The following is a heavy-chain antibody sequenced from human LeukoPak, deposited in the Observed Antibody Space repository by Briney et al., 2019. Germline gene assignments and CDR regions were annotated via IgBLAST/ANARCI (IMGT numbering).Heavy chain of an antibody. CDR2: IYYSGST. Sequence: GSLRLSCAASGFTFSSYSMNWVRQPPGKGLEWIGYIYYSGSTNYNPSLKSRVTISVDTSKNQFSLKPSSVTAADTAVYYCARVRYPASQYYFDYWGQGTLATVSS. V-gene: IGHV4-59*01. CDR1: GFTFSSYS. CDR3: ARVRYPASQYYFDY. J-gene: IGHJ4*02. D-gene: IGHD3-9*01.